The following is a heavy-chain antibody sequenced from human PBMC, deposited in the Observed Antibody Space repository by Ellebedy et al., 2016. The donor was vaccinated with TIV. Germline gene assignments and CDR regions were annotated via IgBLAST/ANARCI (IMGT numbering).Heavy chain of an antibody. CDR3: ARDTVAVPDGDTFDF. V-gene: IGHV3-30-3*01. J-gene: IGHJ3*01. D-gene: IGHD2-2*01. Sequence: GESLKISCEASGFSFDIYSMHWVRQAPGKGLEWVAVITYDGSNQHYADSVKGRFTISRDNARNSLYLQMKSLRVDDTAMYYCARDTVAVPDGDTFDFWGQGTMVTVS. CDR2: ITYDGSNQ. CDR1: GFSFDIYS.